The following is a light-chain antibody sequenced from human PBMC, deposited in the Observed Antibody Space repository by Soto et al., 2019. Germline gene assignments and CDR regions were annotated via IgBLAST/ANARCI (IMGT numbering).Light chain of an antibody. CDR2: GSA. V-gene: IGKV3-15*01. CDR3: QQYHSWPA. CDR1: QSVFSS. J-gene: IGKJ1*01. Sequence: EIVMTQSPATLSVSPGERATLSCRASQSVFSSLAWYQQRPGQAPRLLIYGSATRATGIPDRFSGSGSGTEFTLTISSLQSEDSAVYYCQQYHSWPAFGQGTKVVIK.